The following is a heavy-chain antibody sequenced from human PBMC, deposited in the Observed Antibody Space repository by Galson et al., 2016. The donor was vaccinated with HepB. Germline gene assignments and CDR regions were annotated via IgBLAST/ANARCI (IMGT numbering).Heavy chain of an antibody. CDR2: ITSRSNYI. Sequence: SLRLSCAASGFSFSSYSMNWVRQAPGKGLEWVSSITSRSNYIHYADSVKGRFTISRDNAEKSLYLQMNSLRVEDTAMYYCARDVSGYSGVQWGQGTLVTVS. J-gene: IGHJ4*02. V-gene: IGHV3-21*01. CDR1: GFSFSSYS. D-gene: IGHD5-12*01. CDR3: ARDVSGYSGVQ.